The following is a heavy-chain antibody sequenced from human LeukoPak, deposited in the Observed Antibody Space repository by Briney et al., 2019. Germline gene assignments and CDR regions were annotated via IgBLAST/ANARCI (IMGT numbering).Heavy chain of an antibody. CDR1: GYTFTGYY. Sequence: ASVKVSCKASGYTFTGYYMHWVRQAPGQGLEWMGWINPNSGGTNYAQKLQGRVTMTRDTSISTAYMELSRLRSDDTAVYYCAREGDPYIVVVPAATGYWGQGTLVTVSS. CDR2: INPNSGGT. D-gene: IGHD2-2*01. J-gene: IGHJ4*02. V-gene: IGHV1-2*02. CDR3: AREGDPYIVVVPAATGY.